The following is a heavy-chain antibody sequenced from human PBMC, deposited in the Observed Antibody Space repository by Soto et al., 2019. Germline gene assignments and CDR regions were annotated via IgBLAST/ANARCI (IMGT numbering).Heavy chain of an antibody. D-gene: IGHD6-19*01. CDR1: GGSISGSY. V-gene: IGHV4-59*01. J-gene: IGHJ4*02. CDR2: VYYTGST. CDR3: ARSVAVPGAHIDY. Sequence: SETLSLTCSVSGGSISGSYWSWIRQSPGKGLEWLGYVYYTGSTNYSPSLRSRVSISVDTSKNEFSLRLSSVTAADMAVYFCARSVAVPGAHIDYWGQGTQVTVSS.